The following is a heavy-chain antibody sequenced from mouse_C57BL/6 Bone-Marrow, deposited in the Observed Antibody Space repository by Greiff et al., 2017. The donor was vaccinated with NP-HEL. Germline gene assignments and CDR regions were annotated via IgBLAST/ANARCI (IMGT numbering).Heavy chain of an antibody. CDR3: ANDGTPMGYFDY. CDR2: INPSSGYT. D-gene: IGHD2-3*01. V-gene: IGHV1-7*01. CDR1: GYTFTSYW. Sequence: VQGVESGAELAKPGASVKLSCKASGYTFTSYWMHWVKQRPGQGLEWIGYINPSSGYTKYNQKFKDKATLTADKSSSTAYMQLSSLTYEDSAVYYCANDGTPMGYFDYWGQGTTLTVSS. J-gene: IGHJ2*01.